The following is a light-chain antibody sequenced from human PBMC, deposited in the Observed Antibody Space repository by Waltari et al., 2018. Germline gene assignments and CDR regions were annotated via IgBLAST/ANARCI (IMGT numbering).Light chain of an antibody. CDR1: HSVTSAF. Sequence: EVVLTQSPGTLSLSPGDTATLSCRASHSVTSAFLAWYPQKPGQPPRLLIYGASSRATGIPDRFSGSGSETDFTLTIARLEPEDFAVYYCQQSSPSSDSRSSYSFGQGTKLEIK. V-gene: IGKV3-20*01. CDR2: GAS. CDR3: QQSSPSSDSRSSYS. J-gene: IGKJ2*03.